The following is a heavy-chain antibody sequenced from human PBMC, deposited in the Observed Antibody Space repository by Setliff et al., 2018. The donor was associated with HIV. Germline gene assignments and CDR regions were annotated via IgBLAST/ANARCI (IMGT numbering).Heavy chain of an antibody. J-gene: IGHJ4*02. CDR1: RGSISSTSHY. Sequence: SETLSLTCIVSRGSISSTSHYWGWIRQPPGKGLEWIGNIYSGGTTYYNSSLRSRVTISVDTSKNQFSLRLSSVTAADTAVYYCARVPRQLLKGAAAYFDYWGQGILVTVSS. V-gene: IGHV4-39*07. CDR2: IYSGGTT. CDR3: ARVPRQLLKGAAAYFDY. D-gene: IGHD5-18*01.